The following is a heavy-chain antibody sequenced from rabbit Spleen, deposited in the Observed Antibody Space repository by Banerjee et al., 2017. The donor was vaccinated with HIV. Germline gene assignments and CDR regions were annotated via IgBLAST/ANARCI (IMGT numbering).Heavy chain of an antibody. CDR3: ARGSVSSWDL. CDR2: IYAGSSGST. V-gene: IGHV1S40*01. Sequence: QSLEESGGDLVKPGASLTLTCTASGFDFSESYFMCWVRLAPGKGLEWIACIYAGSSGSTVYANWANGRFTISKTSSTTVTLQMTSLTAADTATYFCARGSVSSWDLWGPGTLVTVS. D-gene: IGHD4-2*01. J-gene: IGHJ4*01. CDR1: GFDFSESYF.